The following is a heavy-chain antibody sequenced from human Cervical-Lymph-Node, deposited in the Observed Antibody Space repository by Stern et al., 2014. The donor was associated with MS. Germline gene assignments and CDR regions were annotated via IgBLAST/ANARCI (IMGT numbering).Heavy chain of an antibody. Sequence: QVQLVESGGGVVQPGRSLRLSCAASGFTFSSYSMHWVRQAPGKGLEWVAVISYDGTNKYYTDSVKGRFTISRDNSKNTVYLQMDSLRAEDTAVYYCAKGSYNWNFAQPRDNYGMDVWGQGTTVTVSS. CDR2: ISYDGTNK. D-gene: IGHD1-7*01. J-gene: IGHJ6*02. CDR1: GFTFSSYS. V-gene: IGHV3-30*18. CDR3: AKGSYNWNFAQPRDNYGMDV.